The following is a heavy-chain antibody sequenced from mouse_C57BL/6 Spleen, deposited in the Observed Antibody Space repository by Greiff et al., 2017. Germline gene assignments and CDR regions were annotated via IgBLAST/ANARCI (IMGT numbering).Heavy chain of an antibody. J-gene: IGHJ3*01. D-gene: IGHD3-3*01. CDR1: GFSLPSYG. V-gene: IGHV2-3*01. CDR3: AKPGHPFAY. Sequence: VQLQESGPGLVAPSPCLSISCTVSGFSLPSYGVSWVRQPPGKGLEWLGVIWGDGSTNYHSALISRLSISKDNSKSQVFLKLNSLQTDDTATYYGAKPGHPFAYWGQGTLVTVAA. CDR2: IWGDGST.